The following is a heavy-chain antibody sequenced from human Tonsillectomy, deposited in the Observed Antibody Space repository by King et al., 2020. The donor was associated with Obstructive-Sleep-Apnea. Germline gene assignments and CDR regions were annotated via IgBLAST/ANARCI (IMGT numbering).Heavy chain of an antibody. CDR1: GGTFSSYA. Sequence: VQLVESGAEVKKPGSSVKVSCKASGGTFSSYAISWVRQAPGQGLEWMGGFIPIFGTANYAQKFQGRVTITADESTSTAYMELSSLRSEDTAVYYCARDREYYYDSSGLGDFDYWGQGTLVTVSS. V-gene: IGHV1-69*01. CDR3: ARDREYYYDSSGLGDFDY. CDR2: FIPIFGTA. D-gene: IGHD3-22*01. J-gene: IGHJ4*02.